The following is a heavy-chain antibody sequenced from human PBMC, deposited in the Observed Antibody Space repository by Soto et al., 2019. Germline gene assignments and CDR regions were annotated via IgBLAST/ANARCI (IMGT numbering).Heavy chain of an antibody. Sequence: QVQLQESGPGLVKPSETLSLTCTVSGDSISSFYWTWIRQPPGKGLEWVGYIFSSGSTNYNPSLKSRVTISVDTSENQFSLKLTSVTAADTAVYYCARVGYCSSTPCWPIGYFEYWGQGTLFTVSS. CDR3: ARVGYCSSTPCWPIGYFEY. J-gene: IGHJ4*02. V-gene: IGHV4-59*01. CDR1: GDSISSFY. D-gene: IGHD2-2*01. CDR2: IFSSGST.